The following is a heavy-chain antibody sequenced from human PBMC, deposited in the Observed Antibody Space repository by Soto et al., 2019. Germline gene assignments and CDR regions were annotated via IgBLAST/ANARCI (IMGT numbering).Heavy chain of an antibody. Sequence: EVQLVESGGGLVQPGGSLRLSCAASGFTFSSYSMNWVRQAPGKGLEWVSYISSSSSTIYYADSVKGRFTISRDNAKNTLDLQMNSLSEEDTAVHYCAGWDYYYGMDVWGQGTPVTVSS. V-gene: IGHV3-48*02. CDR2: ISSSSSTI. J-gene: IGHJ6*02. D-gene: IGHD6-19*01. CDR1: GFTFSSYS. CDR3: AGWDYYYGMDV.